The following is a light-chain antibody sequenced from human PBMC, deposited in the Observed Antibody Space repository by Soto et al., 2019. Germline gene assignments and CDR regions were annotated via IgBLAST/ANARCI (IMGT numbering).Light chain of an antibody. Sequence: DIVMTQSPDSLAVSLGERATIKCKSSQSVLSSSNNKNYLAWYQQTPGQPPKLLIPWASTRESGVPDRFSGSGSGTDFTLTIGSLQSADVAVYYCQQYYTTPRTFGGGTKVEIK. CDR1: QSVLSSSNNKNY. CDR3: QQYYTTPRT. J-gene: IGKJ4*01. V-gene: IGKV4-1*01. CDR2: WAS.